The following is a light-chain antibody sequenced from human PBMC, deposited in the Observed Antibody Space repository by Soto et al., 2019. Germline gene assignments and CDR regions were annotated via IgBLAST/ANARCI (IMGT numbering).Light chain of an antibody. CDR2: AAS. CDR1: QGLTSW. CDR3: HQTRSLPLT. J-gene: IGKJ4*01. V-gene: IGKV1-12*01. Sequence: DVQMTQSPSSVSAAVGDRVTITCRASQGLTSWLAWYPQKPGKAPKLLIYAASSLQSGVPSRFRGSGPGTDFPPTISSLQPADCATDSFHQTRSLPLTFGGGTKVEIK.